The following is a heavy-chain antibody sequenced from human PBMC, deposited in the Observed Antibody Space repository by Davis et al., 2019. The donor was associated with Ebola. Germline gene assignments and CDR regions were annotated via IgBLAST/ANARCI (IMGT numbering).Heavy chain of an antibody. CDR1: GFTFSSYG. Sequence: PGGSLRLSCAASGFTFSSYGMHWVRQAPGKGLEWVAVIWYDESNKYYADSVKGRFTISRDNSKNTLYLQMNSLRAEDTAVYYCARDLDGSWFDPWGQGTLVTVSS. V-gene: IGHV3-33*01. D-gene: IGHD3-10*01. CDR3: ARDLDGSWFDP. J-gene: IGHJ5*02. CDR2: IWYDESNK.